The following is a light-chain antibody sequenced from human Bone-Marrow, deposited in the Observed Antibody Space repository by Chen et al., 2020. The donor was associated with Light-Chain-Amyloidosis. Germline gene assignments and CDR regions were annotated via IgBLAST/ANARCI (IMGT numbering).Light chain of an antibody. J-gene: IGLJ1*01. V-gene: IGLV2-14*01. CDR2: EVT. CDR1: GSDVGGDNL. Sequence: ARPQPPPGSGSPGQSIPISSTGTGSDVGGDNLVSWYQQHPDKAPKLMIYEVTNRPSWVPDRFSGSKSDNTASLTISGLQTEDEADYFCSSYTITNTLVFGSGTRVTVL. CDR3: SSYTITNTLV.